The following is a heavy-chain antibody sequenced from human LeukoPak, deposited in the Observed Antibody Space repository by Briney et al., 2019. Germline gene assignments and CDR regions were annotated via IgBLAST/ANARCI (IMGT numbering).Heavy chain of an antibody. CDR1: GYTFTGYF. CDR2: INPNSGGT. CDR3: ASDYSITGTTGFDY. D-gene: IGHD1-20*01. V-gene: IGHV1-2*02. J-gene: IGHJ4*02. Sequence: ASVKVSCKASGYTFTGYFMHWVRQAPGQGLEWMGWINPNSGGTNYAQKFQGRLTMTRDTSISTAYMELSRLRSDDTAVYYCASDYSITGTTGFDYWGQGTLVTASS.